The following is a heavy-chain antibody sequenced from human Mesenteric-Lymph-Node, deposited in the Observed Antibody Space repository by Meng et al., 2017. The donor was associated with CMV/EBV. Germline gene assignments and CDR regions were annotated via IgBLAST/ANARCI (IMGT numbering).Heavy chain of an antibody. Sequence: VQLKDVGAGLLNPSETLSITCAVDGGSSSGYYWSWIRQPPGKGLEWIGEINHSGSTNHNPSLKSRVTISVDTSKNQFSLKLSSVTAADTAVYYCARHQRWLKSEGGFNYWGQGTLVTVSS. CDR3: ARHQRWLKSEGGFNY. V-gene: IGHV4-34*01. CDR2: INHSGST. D-gene: IGHD4-23*01. J-gene: IGHJ4*02. CDR1: GGSSSGYY.